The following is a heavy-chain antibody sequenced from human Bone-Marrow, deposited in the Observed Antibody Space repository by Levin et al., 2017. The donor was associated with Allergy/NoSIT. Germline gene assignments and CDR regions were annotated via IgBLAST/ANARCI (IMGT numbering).Heavy chain of an antibody. CDR2: VYPDDSHT. Sequence: GESLKISCKVSGYIFTSYWIAWVRQVPGKGLDWMGIVYPDDSHTIYSPSFQGQVTISADKSISTAYLQWSRLKASDTAIYYCATESILMASLSGFDIWGHGTMVTVSS. CDR3: ATESILMASLSGFDI. D-gene: IGHD6-6*01. V-gene: IGHV5-51*01. CDR1: GYIFTSYW. J-gene: IGHJ3*02.